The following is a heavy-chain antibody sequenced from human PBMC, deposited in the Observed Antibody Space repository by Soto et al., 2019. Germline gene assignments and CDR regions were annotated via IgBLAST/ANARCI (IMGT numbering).Heavy chain of an antibody. CDR2: IYSSGST. V-gene: IGHV4-61*01. D-gene: IGHD2-2*01. Sequence: SETLSVTCTVSGGSVSSGTHFWSWIRQPPGKRLEWIGFIYSSGSTNYNPSLKSRVTMSVDTSKNQFSLKLRSVIVADTAVYHCARFVRVCSATTSYTCADVRRQGTTVNGSS. CDR1: GGSVSSGTHF. J-gene: IGHJ6*02. CDR3: ARFVRVCSATTSYTCADV.